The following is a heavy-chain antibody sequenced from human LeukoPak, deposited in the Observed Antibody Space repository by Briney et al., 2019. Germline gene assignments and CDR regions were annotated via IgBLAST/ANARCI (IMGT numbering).Heavy chain of an antibody. Sequence: SETLSLTCTVSGGSISSYYWSWIRQPPGKGLEWIGYIYYSGSTNYNPSLKSRVTISVDTSKNQFSLKLSSVTAADTAVYYCAREKTTYDYYYCYGMDVWGQGTTVTVSS. V-gene: IGHV4-59*01. D-gene: IGHD4-17*01. CDR1: GGSISSYY. CDR2: IYYSGST. CDR3: AREKTTYDYYYCYGMDV. J-gene: IGHJ6*02.